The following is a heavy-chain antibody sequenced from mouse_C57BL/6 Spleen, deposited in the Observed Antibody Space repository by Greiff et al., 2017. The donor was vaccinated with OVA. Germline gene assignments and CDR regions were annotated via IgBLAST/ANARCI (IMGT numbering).Heavy chain of an antibody. CDR1: GYTFTSYW. D-gene: IGHD2-4*01. V-gene: IGHV1-55*01. CDR2: IYPGSGST. Sequence: QVQLQQPGAELVKPGASVKMSCKASGYTFTSYWITWVKQRPGQGLEWIGDIYPGSGSTNYNEKFKSKATLTVDTSSSTAYMQLSSLTSEDSAVYYCARSGDYDYDGGAWFAYWGQGTLVTVSA. CDR3: ARSGDYDYDGGAWFAY. J-gene: IGHJ3*01.